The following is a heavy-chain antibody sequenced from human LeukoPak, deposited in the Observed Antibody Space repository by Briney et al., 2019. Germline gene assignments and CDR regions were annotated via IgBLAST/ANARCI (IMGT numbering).Heavy chain of an antibody. D-gene: IGHD4/OR15-4a*01. Sequence: GGSLRLSCAASGLTFSSYWMHWVRQAPGKGLVWVSHINSDGSTTTYADSVKGRFTISRDNAKNTLYLQMNSLRAEDTAVYYCARDRRLWNMDVWGTGTTVTISS. CDR2: INSDGSTT. CDR1: GLTFSSYW. V-gene: IGHV3-74*01. J-gene: IGHJ6*03. CDR3: ARDRRLWNMDV.